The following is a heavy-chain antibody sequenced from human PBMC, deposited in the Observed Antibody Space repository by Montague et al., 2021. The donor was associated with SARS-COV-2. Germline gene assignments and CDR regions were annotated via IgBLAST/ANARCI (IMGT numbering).Heavy chain of an antibody. CDR2: IDPSDSYT. J-gene: IGHJ5*02. V-gene: IGHV5-10-1*01. D-gene: IGHD2-15*01. CDR3: ARWDVVVVAATSWFDP. Sequence: QSGAEVKKPGESLRISCKGSGYSFTSYWISWVRQTPGKGLEWMGRIDPSDSYTNYSPSFQGHVTISADKSISTAYLQWSSLKASDTAMYYCARWDVVVVAATSWFDPWGQGTLVTVSS. CDR1: GYSFTSYW.